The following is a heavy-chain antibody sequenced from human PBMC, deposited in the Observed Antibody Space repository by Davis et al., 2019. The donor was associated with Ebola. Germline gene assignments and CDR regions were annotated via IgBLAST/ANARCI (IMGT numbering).Heavy chain of an antibody. CDR1: GFTFSSYG. D-gene: IGHD1-26*01. CDR2: ISYDGSNK. Sequence: GSLRLSCAASGFTFSSYGMHWVRQAPGKGLEWVAVISYDGSNKYYADSVKGRFTISRDNSKNTLYLQMNSLRAEDTAVYYCAKDDYHSGSPFDYRGQGTLVTVSS. V-gene: IGHV3-30*18. CDR3: AKDDYHSGSPFDY. J-gene: IGHJ4*02.